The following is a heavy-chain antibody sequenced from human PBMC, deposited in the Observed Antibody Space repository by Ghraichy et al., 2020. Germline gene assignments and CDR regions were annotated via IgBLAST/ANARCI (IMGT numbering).Heavy chain of an antibody. CDR3: ARVWAGGGYDPYGMDV. Sequence: SETLSLTCTVSGGSISSYYWSWIRQPPGKGLEWIGYIYNSGSTKYNPSLKSRVTISVDTSKNQFSLKLSSVTAADTAVYYCARVWAGGGYDPYGMDVWGQGTTVTVSS. D-gene: IGHD5-12*01. J-gene: IGHJ6*02. V-gene: IGHV4-59*01. CDR1: GGSISSYY. CDR2: IYNSGST.